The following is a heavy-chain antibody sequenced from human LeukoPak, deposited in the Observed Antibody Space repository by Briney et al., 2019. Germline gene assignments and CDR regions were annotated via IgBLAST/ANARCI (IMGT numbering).Heavy chain of an antibody. CDR3: ARLAAVPG. V-gene: IGHV1-2*02. J-gene: IGHJ1*01. D-gene: IGHD6-19*01. Sequence: GASVKVSCKASGYTFTDYYLHWVRQAPGQGLEWMGWIHPNSGGTNYAQKFQGRVAMTRDTSISTAYMELSSLRSDDTAVYYCARLAAVPGWGRGTRVTASS. CDR2: IHPNSGGT. CDR1: GYTFTDYY.